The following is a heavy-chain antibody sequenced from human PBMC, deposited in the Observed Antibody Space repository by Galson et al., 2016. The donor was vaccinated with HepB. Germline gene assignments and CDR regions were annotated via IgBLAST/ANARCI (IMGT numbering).Heavy chain of an antibody. CDR3: VEQRKGDPYGTDV. CDR2: TYYRSKWYN. CDR1: GDSVSSNSAA. J-gene: IGHJ6*02. Sequence: CAISGDSVSSNSAAWNWIRQSPSRGREWLGRTYYRSKWYNDYAVSVKSRIIVNPDTSKNQFSLQLNSVTPEDTAVYDCVEQRKGDPYGTDVWGQGTTVTVSS. V-gene: IGHV6-1*01. D-gene: IGHD1/OR15-1a*01.